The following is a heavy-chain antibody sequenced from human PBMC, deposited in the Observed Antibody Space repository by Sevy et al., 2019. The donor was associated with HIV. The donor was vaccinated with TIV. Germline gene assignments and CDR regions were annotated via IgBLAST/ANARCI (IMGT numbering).Heavy chain of an antibody. CDR1: GFTFDDYA. CDR3: AKEGLRLRYYYYGMDV. Sequence: GGSLGLSCAASGFTFDDYAMHWVRQAPGKGLEWVSGISWNSGSIGYADSVKGRFTISRDNAKNSLYLQMNSLRAEDTALYYCAKEGLRLRYYYYGMDVWGQGTTVTVSS. V-gene: IGHV3-9*01. CDR2: ISWNSGSI. J-gene: IGHJ6*02. D-gene: IGHD5-12*01.